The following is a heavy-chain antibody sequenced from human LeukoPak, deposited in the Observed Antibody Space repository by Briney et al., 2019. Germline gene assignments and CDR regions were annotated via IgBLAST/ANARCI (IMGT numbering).Heavy chain of an antibody. CDR2: INPNSGGT. CDR1: GYTFTGYY. CDR3: ARDLRPAVAMRNYFDY. J-gene: IGHJ4*02. Sequence: GASVKVSCKASGYTFTGYYMHWVRQAPGQGLEWMGWINPNSGGTNYAQKFQGRVTMTRDTSISTAYMELSRLRSDDTAVYYCARDLRPAVAMRNYFDYWGQGTLVTVSS. D-gene: IGHD6-19*01. V-gene: IGHV1-2*02.